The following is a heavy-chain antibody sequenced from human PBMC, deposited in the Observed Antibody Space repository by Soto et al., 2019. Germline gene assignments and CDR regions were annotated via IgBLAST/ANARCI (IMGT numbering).Heavy chain of an antibody. Sequence: GGSLRLSCAASGFTFDDYAMHWVRQAPGKGLEWVSGISWNSGSIGYADSVRGRFTISRDNAKNSLYLQMNSLRAEDTALYYCAKVTDYGDYRSAFDIWGQGTMVTVSS. CDR1: GFTFDDYA. D-gene: IGHD4-17*01. CDR3: AKVTDYGDYRSAFDI. V-gene: IGHV3-9*01. CDR2: ISWNSGSI. J-gene: IGHJ3*02.